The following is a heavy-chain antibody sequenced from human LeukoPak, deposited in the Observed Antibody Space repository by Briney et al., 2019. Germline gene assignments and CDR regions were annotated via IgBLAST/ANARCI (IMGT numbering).Heavy chain of an antibody. V-gene: IGHV1-8*01. CDR2: NNPNSGNT. CDR1: GYTFTSYD. D-gene: IGHD6-19*01. Sequence: ASVTVSCKASGYTFTSYDINWVRQAPAQGLEWMGWNNPNSGNTGYAQKCQGRVTMTRNTCIITAYMEMSRMRSEETAVYYCARGAVAVAGNRGEIFFWYWGQGTLVTVSS. J-gene: IGHJ4*02. CDR3: ARGAVAVAGNRGEIFFWY.